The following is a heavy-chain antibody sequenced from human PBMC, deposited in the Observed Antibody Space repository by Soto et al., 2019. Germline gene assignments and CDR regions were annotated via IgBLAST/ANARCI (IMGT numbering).Heavy chain of an antibody. V-gene: IGHV1-2*02. CDR3: ARGFRYCSGGSCYYYYYGMDV. CDR1: GYTFTGYY. CDR2: INPNSGGT. D-gene: IGHD2-15*01. J-gene: IGHJ6*02. Sequence: ASVKVSCKASGYTFTGYYMHWVRQAPGQGLEWMGWINPNSGGTNYARKFQGRVTMTRDTSISTAYMELSRLRSDDTAVYYCARGFRYCSGGSCYYYYYGMDVWGQGTTVTVSS.